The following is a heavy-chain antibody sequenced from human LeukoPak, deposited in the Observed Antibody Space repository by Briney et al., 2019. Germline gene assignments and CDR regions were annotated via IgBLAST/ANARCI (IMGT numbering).Heavy chain of an antibody. Sequence: SETLSLTCAVYGGSFSGYYWSWIRQPPGKGLEWIGEINHSGSTNYNPSLKSRVTISVDTSKNQFSLKLSSVTAADTAVYYCARGPRRGRGSLFDYWGQGTLVTVSS. V-gene: IGHV4-34*01. CDR3: ARGPRRGRGSLFDY. CDR2: INHSGST. CDR1: GGSFSGYY. D-gene: IGHD2-15*01. J-gene: IGHJ4*02.